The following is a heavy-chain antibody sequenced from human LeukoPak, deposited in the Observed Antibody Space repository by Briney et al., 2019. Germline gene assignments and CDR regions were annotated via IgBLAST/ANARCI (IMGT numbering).Heavy chain of an antibody. CDR1: GFTFSSYW. V-gene: IGHV3-74*01. Sequence: GGSLRLACAASGFTFSSYWMHWVRQAPGKGLVWVSRINSDGSSTSYADSVKGRFTISRDNAKNTLYLQMNSLRAEDTAVYYCARDREQGPRDNWFDPWGQGTLVTVSS. CDR2: INSDGSST. J-gene: IGHJ5*02. D-gene: IGHD1-26*01. CDR3: ARDREQGPRDNWFDP.